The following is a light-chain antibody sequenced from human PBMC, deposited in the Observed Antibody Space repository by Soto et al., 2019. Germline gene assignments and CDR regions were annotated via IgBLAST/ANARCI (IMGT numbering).Light chain of an antibody. Sequence: QSVLTQPASVSGSPGQSITISCTGTSSDVAGNHFVSWYQLHPGKAPKLIIYDVSDRPSGVSDRFSGSKSGNTASLSISGLQAEDEGDYFCSSYTTTNTLIFGGGTKVTVL. V-gene: IGLV2-14*03. CDR3: SSYTTTNTLI. CDR2: DVS. CDR1: SSDVAGNHF. J-gene: IGLJ2*01.